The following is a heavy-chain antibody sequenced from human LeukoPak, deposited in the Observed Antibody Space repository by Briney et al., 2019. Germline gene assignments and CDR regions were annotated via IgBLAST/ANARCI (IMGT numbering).Heavy chain of an antibody. CDR3: ARDCSGGSCYGKWAFDI. V-gene: IGHV3-66*01. Sequence: GGSLRLSCAASGFTVSSNYMSWVRQAPGKGLEWVSVIYSGGSTYYADSVKGRFTISRDNSKNTLYLQMNSLRAEDTAVYYCARDCSGGSCYGKWAFDIWGQGTMVTVSS. CDR1: GFTVSSNY. CDR2: IYSGGST. J-gene: IGHJ3*02. D-gene: IGHD2-15*01.